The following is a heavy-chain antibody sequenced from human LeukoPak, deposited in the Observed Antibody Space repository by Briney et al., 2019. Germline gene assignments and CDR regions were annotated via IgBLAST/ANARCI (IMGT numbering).Heavy chain of an antibody. CDR2: ISGSGGST. CDR3: ARPDIVLMVYAMFGAFDI. Sequence: GGSLRLSCAASGFTFSSYAMSWVRQAPGKGLEWVSAISGSGGSTYYADSVKGRFTISRDNSKNTLYLQMNSLRAEDTAVYYCARPDIVLMVYAMFGAFDIWGQGTMVTVSS. CDR1: GFTFSSYA. D-gene: IGHD2-8*01. J-gene: IGHJ3*02. V-gene: IGHV3-23*01.